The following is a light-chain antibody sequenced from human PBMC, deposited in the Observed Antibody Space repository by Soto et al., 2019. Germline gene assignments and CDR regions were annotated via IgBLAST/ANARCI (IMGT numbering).Light chain of an antibody. CDR3: QQYNNWPPIT. CDR1: QSVRSN. CDR2: GAV. V-gene: IGKV3-15*01. J-gene: IGKJ5*01. Sequence: EIGMNQSPATLSVSPGERATLSCRASQSVRSNLAWYQQKPGQAPRLLIYGAVTRATGVPARFSGSESGTEFTLTISSLQSEDFAVYYCQQYNNWPPITFGQGTRLEIK.